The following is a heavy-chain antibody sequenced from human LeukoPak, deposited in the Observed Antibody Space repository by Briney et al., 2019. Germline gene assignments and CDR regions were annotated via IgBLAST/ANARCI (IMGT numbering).Heavy chain of an antibody. CDR2: ITGSGGNT. Sequence: GGSLRLSCAASGFIFSSYSMSWVRQAPGKGLEWVSVITGSGGNTYYTDSVKGRFTISKDNSKNTVYLQMSSLRVDDTAVYYCAKAASSSWPSYYYGMDVWGQGTTVTVSS. V-gene: IGHV3-23*01. D-gene: IGHD6-13*01. CDR3: AKAASSSWPSYYYGMDV. J-gene: IGHJ6*02. CDR1: GFIFSSYS.